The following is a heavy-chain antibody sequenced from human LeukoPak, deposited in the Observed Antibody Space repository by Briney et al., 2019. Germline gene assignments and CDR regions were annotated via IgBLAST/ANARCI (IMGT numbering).Heavy chain of an antibody. D-gene: IGHD3-22*01. V-gene: IGHV1-18*01. Sequence: VKVSCKASGYTFTSYGISWVRQAPGQGLEWMGWISAYNGNTNYAQKLQGRVTMTTDTSTSTAYMELRSLRSDDTAVYYCARENGLYDSSGSSPVLDHWGQGTLVTVSS. J-gene: IGHJ4*02. CDR1: GYTFTSYG. CDR2: ISAYNGNT. CDR3: ARENGLYDSSGSSPVLDH.